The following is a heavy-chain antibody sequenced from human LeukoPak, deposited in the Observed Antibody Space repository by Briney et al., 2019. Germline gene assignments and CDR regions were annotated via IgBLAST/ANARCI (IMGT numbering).Heavy chain of an antibody. D-gene: IGHD4-17*01. Sequence: SETPSLTCTVSGASIRSYFWSWIRQPPGKGLEWIGYIYYGGGTNYNPSFESRITISVDTSKNRISLNLTSVTASDTAIYYCARERGDYDSDNWFDSWGQGTLVTVSS. J-gene: IGHJ5*01. V-gene: IGHV4-59*01. CDR1: GASIRSYF. CDR2: IYYGGGT. CDR3: ARERGDYDSDNWFDS.